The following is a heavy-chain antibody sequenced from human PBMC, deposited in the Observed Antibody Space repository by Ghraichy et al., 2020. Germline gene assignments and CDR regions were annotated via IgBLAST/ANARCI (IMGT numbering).Heavy chain of an antibody. CDR1: GGSISSGGYY. J-gene: IGHJ4*02. CDR2: IYYSGST. CDR3: ARGGIRLGELGLGY. V-gene: IGHV4-31*03. D-gene: IGHD3-16*01. Sequence: SETLSLTCTVSGGSISSGGYYWSWIRQHPGKGLEWIGYIYYSGSTYYNPSLKSRVTISVDTSKNQFSLKLSSVTAADTAVYYCARGGIRLGELGLGYWGQGTLVTVST.